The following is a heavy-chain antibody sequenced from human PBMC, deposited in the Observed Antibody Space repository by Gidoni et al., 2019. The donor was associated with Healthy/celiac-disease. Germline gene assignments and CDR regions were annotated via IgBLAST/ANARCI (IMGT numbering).Heavy chain of an antibody. J-gene: IGHJ6*02. CDR3: ARVYYYGSGSYYSYYYYGMDV. D-gene: IGHD3-10*01. Sequence: QVQLVQSGAEVKKPGASVKVSCKASGYTFTSYYMHWVRQAPGQGLEWMGIINPSGGSTSYAQKFQGRVTMTRDTSTSTVYMELSSLRSEDTAVYYCARVYYYGSGSYYSYYYYGMDVWGQGTTVTVSS. CDR1: GYTFTSYY. V-gene: IGHV1-46*03. CDR2: INPSGGST.